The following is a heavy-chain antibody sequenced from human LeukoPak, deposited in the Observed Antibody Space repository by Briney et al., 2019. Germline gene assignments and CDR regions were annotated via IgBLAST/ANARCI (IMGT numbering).Heavy chain of an antibody. CDR2: VNQDGTEQ. V-gene: IGHV3-7*01. CDR1: GFTFDAYL. J-gene: IGHJ4*02. D-gene: IGHD4-17*01. Sequence: GGSLRFSCAVPGFTFDAYLMTWVRQAPGRGLEWLANVNQDGTEQYYVDSVRGRFTISRDNAKNSLYLQMNSLRDEDTALYYCARRAYDYGDFFDYWGQGTLVTVSS. CDR3: ARRAYDYGDFFDY.